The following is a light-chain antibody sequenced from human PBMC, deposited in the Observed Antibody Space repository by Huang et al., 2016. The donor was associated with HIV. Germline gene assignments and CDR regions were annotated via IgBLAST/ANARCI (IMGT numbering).Light chain of an antibody. CDR2: DAS. J-gene: IGKJ1*01. Sequence: EIVLTQSPATLSLSPGEGATLSCRASQSIGSYLSWYQQRPGQATRLLIYDASIRATGIPASFSGRGSGTDFTLTISSLEPEDFAVYYCQQRNNWPPWTFGQGTKVELK. V-gene: IGKV3-11*01. CDR1: QSIGSY. CDR3: QQRNNWPPWT.